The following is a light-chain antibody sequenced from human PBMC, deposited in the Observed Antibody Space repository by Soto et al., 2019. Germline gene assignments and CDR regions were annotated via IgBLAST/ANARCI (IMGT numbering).Light chain of an antibody. J-gene: IGKJ1*01. V-gene: IGKV1-17*01. CDR2: VAS. CDR3: LQHNNYPWT. Sequence: DIQMTQSPSSLSTSLGDRVTITCWASQAIRNDVGWYQQKPGQDPKRLIYVASRLESGVPSRFSGSGFGTEFILTISSLQPEDFATYYCLQHNNYPWTFGQGTKVDIK. CDR1: QAIRND.